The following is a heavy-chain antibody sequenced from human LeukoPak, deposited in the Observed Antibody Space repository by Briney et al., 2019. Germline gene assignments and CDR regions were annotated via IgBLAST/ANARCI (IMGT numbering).Heavy chain of an antibody. Sequence: SETLSLTCTVSGGSISSYYWSWIRQPAGKGLEWIGRIYTSGSTNYNPSLRSRVTMSVDTSKNQFSLKLSSVTAADTAVYYCARDRGSGYYPDAFDIWGQGTMVTVSS. V-gene: IGHV4-4*07. J-gene: IGHJ3*02. CDR2: IYTSGST. D-gene: IGHD3-22*01. CDR1: GGSISSYY. CDR3: ARDRGSGYYPDAFDI.